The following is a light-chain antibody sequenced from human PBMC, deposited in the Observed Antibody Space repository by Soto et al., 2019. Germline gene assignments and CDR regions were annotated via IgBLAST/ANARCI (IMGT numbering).Light chain of an antibody. J-gene: IGKJ5*01. CDR1: QGISNW. Sequence: DIQMTXSXSXXXAXXXYXVTIXCRASQGISNWLAWYQQKSANAPKSLIYAASSLQSGVPSRFSGSGSGTDFTLTISSLQPEDFATYYCQQYNSFPLTFGQGTRLEIK. CDR3: QQYNSFPLT. CDR2: AAS. V-gene: IGKV1D-16*01.